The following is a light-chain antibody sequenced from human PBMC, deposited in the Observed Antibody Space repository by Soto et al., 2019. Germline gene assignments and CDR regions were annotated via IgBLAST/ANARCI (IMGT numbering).Light chain of an antibody. Sequence: QSALTQPPSASGSPGQSVTFSCTGTISDVGGYNYVSWYQHHPGKAPKLMIYEVSQRPSGVPDRFSGSKSGNTASLTVSGLQAEDEADYYCSSYAGSNNYVFGTGTKLPVL. J-gene: IGLJ1*01. CDR3: SSYAGSNNYV. CDR2: EVS. V-gene: IGLV2-8*01. CDR1: ISDVGGYNY.